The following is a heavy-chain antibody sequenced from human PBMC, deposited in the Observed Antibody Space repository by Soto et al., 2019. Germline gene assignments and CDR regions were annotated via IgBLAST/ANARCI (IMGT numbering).Heavy chain of an antibody. CDR3: ARDRQNYGSLDY. CDR1: GYTLNNNYG. Sequence: ASVKVSCKASGYTLNNNYGISWVRQAPGQGLEWMGWINSYNGETNNARNFQGRVTLTTDASTTTAYMELRSLTSDDTAVYYCARDRQNYGSLDYWGQGTLVTVSS. CDR2: INSYNGET. D-gene: IGHD4-17*01. J-gene: IGHJ4*02. V-gene: IGHV1-18*01.